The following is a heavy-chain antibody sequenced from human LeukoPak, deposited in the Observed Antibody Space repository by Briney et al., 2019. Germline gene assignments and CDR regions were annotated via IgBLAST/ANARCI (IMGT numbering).Heavy chain of an antibody. D-gene: IGHD2-15*01. CDR3: AREGYCSGGTCYSTMNWFDP. V-gene: IGHV1-46*01. CDR2: INPSGGST. J-gene: IGHJ5*02. Sequence: ASVKVSCKASGYTFTSHHLHWVRQAPGQGLEWMGIINPSGGSTTYAQKFQGRVTLTTDTSTSTAYMELRSLRSDDTAVYYCAREGYCSGGTCYSTMNWFDPWGQGTLVTVSS. CDR1: GYTFTSHH.